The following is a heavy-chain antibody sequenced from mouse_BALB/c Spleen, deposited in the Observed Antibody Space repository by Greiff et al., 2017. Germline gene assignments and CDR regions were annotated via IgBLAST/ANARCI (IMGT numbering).Heavy chain of an antibody. D-gene: IGHD1-1*01. Sequence: VQLQQSAAELARPGASVKMSCKASGYTFTSYTMHWVKQRPGQGLEWIGYINPSSGYTEYNQKFKDKTTLTADKSSSTAYMQLSSLTSEDSAVYYCAKGVYYGAMDYWGQGTSVTVSS. J-gene: IGHJ4*01. CDR3: AKGVYYGAMDY. V-gene: IGHV1-4*02. CDR2: INPSSGYT. CDR1: GYTFTSYT.